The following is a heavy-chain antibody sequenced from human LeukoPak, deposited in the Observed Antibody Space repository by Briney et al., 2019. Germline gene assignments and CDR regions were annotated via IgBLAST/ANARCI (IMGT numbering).Heavy chain of an antibody. CDR1: GLSISNFW. V-gene: IGHV3-7*01. J-gene: IGHJ4*02. D-gene: IGHD1-1*01. CDR2: IDKDGNEI. Sequence: GGSLRLSCAASGLSISNFWMHWVRQAPGKGLGWVAIIDKDGNEIKYVDSVKGRFTLSRDNARNSVYLQMNSLRTEDTALYYCVTDGDKWNDFEYWGQGTLVTVSS. CDR3: VTDGDKWNDFEY.